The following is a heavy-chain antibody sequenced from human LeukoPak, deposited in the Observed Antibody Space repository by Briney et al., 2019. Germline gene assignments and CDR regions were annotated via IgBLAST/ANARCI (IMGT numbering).Heavy chain of an antibody. J-gene: IGHJ4*02. CDR3: ARARYYFDY. CDR2: IYSGGST. V-gene: IGHV3-66*01. CDR1: GFTFDDYA. Sequence: GGSLRLSCVASGFTFDDYAMHWVRQAPGKGLEWVSVIYSGGSTYYADSVKGRFTISRDNSKNTLYLQMNSLRAEDTAVYYCARARYYFDYWGQGTLVTVSS.